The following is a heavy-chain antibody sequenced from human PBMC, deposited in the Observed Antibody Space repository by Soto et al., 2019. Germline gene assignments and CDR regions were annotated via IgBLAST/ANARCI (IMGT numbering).Heavy chain of an antibody. CDR3: AEGGFYDGFDY. V-gene: IGHV3-23*01. D-gene: IGHD5-12*01. Sequence: EVQLLESGGGLVQPGGSLRLSCAASGFTFSNFAMTWVRQAPGKGLEWVSTIVDSGGNTYYADSVKGRFTISRDNSKNTLFLQMNSLGVEDTAVYYCAEGGFYDGFDYWGHGTLVTVSS. CDR2: IVDSGGNT. CDR1: GFTFSNFA. J-gene: IGHJ4*01.